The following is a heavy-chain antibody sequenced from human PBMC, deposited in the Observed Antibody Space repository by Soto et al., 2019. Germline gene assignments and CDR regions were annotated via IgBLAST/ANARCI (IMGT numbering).Heavy chain of an antibody. CDR1: GFTFSNAW. D-gene: IGHD5-12*01. CDR3: TTDMGGGIVANG. Sequence: EVQLVESGGGLVKPGGSLRLSCAAYGFTFSNAWMNWVRQAPGKGLEWVGRIKSKTDGGTTDYAAPVKGRFTISRDDAKNTLYLQMNSLKTEDTAVYYCTTDMGGGIVANGWGQGTLVTVSS. J-gene: IGHJ4*02. CDR2: IKSKTDGGTT. V-gene: IGHV3-15*07.